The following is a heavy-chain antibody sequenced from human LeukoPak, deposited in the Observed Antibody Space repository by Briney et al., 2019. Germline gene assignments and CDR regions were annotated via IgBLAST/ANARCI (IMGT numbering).Heavy chain of an antibody. V-gene: IGHV4-59*01. J-gene: IGHJ4*02. D-gene: IGHD3-9*01. CDR1: GGSISSYY. Sequence: PSETLSLTCTVSGGSISSYYWSWIRQPPGKGLEWIGYIYYSGSTNYNPSLKSRVIISVDTSKNQFSLKLSSVTAADTAVYYCARSKDILTGYCFDYWGQGTLVTVSS. CDR3: ARSKDILTGYCFDY. CDR2: IYYSGST.